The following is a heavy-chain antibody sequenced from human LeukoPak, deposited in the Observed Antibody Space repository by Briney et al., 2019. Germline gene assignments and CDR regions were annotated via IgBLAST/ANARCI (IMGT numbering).Heavy chain of an antibody. V-gene: IGHV1-2*02. CDR3: AREVGSSSSAFDY. CDR1: GYTFPGYY. Sequence: ASVKVSCKASGYTFPGYYMHWVRQAPGQGLEWMGWINPNSGGTNYAQKFQGRVTMTRDTSISTAYMELSRLRSDDTAVYYCAREVGSSSSAFDYWGQGTLVTVSS. D-gene: IGHD6-6*01. J-gene: IGHJ4*02. CDR2: INPNSGGT.